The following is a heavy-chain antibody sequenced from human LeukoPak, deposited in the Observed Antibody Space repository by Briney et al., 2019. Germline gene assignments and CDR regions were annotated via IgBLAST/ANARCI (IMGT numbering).Heavy chain of an antibody. CDR3: ARRREYCTSTSCSDVWFDP. V-gene: IGHV4-34*01. D-gene: IGHD2-2*01. CDR1: GGAFRGYY. Sequence: SETLFLTCAVYGGAFRGYYWRWIRQPPGKGLEWIGEIKHSGSTNYNPSLKSRVTISVDTSKNQFSLKLSSVTAADTAVYYCARRREYCTSTSCSDVWFDPWGQGTLVTVSS. J-gene: IGHJ5*02. CDR2: IKHSGST.